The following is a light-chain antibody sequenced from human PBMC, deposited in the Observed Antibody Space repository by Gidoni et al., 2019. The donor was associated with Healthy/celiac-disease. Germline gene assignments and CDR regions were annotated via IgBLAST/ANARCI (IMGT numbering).Light chain of an antibody. CDR1: QSVNSN. V-gene: IGKV3-15*01. J-gene: IGKJ1*01. CDR2: GAS. Sequence: EIVMTQSPATLSVSPGERATLSCRASQSVNSNLAWYQQKPGPAPRLLIYGASTRATGIPARFSGSGSGTEFTLTISSLQSEDFAVYYCQQYNNWPPWTFGQGTKVEIK. CDR3: QQYNNWPPWT.